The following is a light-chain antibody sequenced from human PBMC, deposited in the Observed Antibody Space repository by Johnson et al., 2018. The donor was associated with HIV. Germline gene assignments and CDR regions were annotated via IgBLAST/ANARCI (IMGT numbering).Light chain of an antibody. J-gene: IGLJ1*01. V-gene: IGLV1-51*01. CDR1: SSNIENNY. CDR3: ATWDYSLIVYL. CDR2: DNN. Sequence: QSVLTQPPSVSAAPGQKVTISCSGSSSNIENNYVSWYQQLPGTAPKLLIYDNNKRPSGIPDRFSGSKSGTSATLAITGLQTGDEADYYCATWDYSLIVYLFGTGTKVTVL.